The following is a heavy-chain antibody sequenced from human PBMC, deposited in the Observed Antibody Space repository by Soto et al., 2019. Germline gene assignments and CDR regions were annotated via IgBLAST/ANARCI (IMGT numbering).Heavy chain of an antibody. V-gene: IGHV4-59*01. D-gene: IGHD2-2*02. Sequence: SETLSLTCTVSGGSISSYYWSWIRQPPGKGLEWIGYIYYSGSTNYNPSLKSRVTISVDTSKNQFSLKLSSVTAADTAVYYCASSCSSTSCDNGGFDPWGQGTLVPVSS. CDR3: ASSCSSTSCDNGGFDP. CDR1: GGSISSYY. J-gene: IGHJ5*02. CDR2: IYYSGST.